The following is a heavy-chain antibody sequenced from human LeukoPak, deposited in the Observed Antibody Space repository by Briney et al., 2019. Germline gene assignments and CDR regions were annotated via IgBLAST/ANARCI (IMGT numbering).Heavy chain of an antibody. CDR2: INPNSGGT. CDR3: ARGYISEQLALIYFDY. Sequence: ASVKLSCKASGYTLTGYYMHRVRQAPGQGLEWMGWINPNSGGTNYAQTFKGRVTMTRDTSMSTAYMELSGLRSDDTAVYYCARGYISEQLALIYFDYWGQGTLVTVSS. CDR1: GYTLTGYY. V-gene: IGHV1-2*02. D-gene: IGHD6-6*01. J-gene: IGHJ4*02.